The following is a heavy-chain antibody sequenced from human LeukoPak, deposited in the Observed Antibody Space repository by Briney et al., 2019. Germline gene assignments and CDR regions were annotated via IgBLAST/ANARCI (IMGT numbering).Heavy chain of an antibody. D-gene: IGHD4-17*01. CDR2: INHSGST. Sequence: PSETLSLTCAVYGGSFSGYYWSWIRQPPGKGLEWIGEINHSGSTNYNPSLKSRVTILVDTSKNQFSLKLSSVTAADTAVYYCARETTEYYFDYWGQGTLVTVSS. J-gene: IGHJ4*02. V-gene: IGHV4-34*01. CDR3: ARETTEYYFDY. CDR1: GGSFSGYY.